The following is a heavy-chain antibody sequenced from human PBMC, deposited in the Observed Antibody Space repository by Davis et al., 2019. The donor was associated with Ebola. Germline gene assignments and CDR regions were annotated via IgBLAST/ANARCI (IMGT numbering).Heavy chain of an antibody. Sequence: GESLKISCAASGFTFSSHSMIWVRQAPGKGLEWLSYISGSASSTSYADSVKGRFTISRDDSKNTLYLQMNSLRAEDTAVYYCAKWDGYGDYWGQGTLVNVSS. D-gene: IGHD5-24*01. J-gene: IGHJ4*02. CDR2: ISGSASST. CDR1: GFTFSSHS. CDR3: AKWDGYGDY. V-gene: IGHV3-48*01.